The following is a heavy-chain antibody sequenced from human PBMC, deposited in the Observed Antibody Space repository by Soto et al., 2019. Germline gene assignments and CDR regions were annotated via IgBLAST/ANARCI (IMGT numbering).Heavy chain of an antibody. V-gene: IGHV1-69*13. CDR3: AKVRYSSPMGYYYGMDV. D-gene: IGHD6-19*01. J-gene: IGHJ6*02. CDR1: RVAFSKFI. Sequence: ASVKVSCKASRVAFSKFIVTWVRQAPGLELEWVGGIIPIFGTANYAQKFQGRVTITADESTSTSYMEVNNQRSEDTAVYYCAKVRYSSPMGYYYGMDVWGQGTTVTVSS. CDR2: IIPIFGTA.